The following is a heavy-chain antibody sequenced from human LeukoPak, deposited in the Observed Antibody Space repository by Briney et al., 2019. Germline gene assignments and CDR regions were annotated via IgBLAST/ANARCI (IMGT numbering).Heavy chain of an antibody. J-gene: IGHJ6*03. V-gene: IGHV1-46*01. CDR3: ARDEVVVVPAARDPFDYYYYYMDV. CDR1: GYTFTSYY. D-gene: IGHD2-2*01. Sequence: ASVKVSCKASGYTFTSYYMHWVRQAPGQGLEWMGIINPSGGSTSYAQKFQGRVTMTRDTSTSTVYMELSSLRSEDTAVYYCARDEVVVVPAARDPFDYYYYYMDVWGKGTTVTVSS. CDR2: INPSGGST.